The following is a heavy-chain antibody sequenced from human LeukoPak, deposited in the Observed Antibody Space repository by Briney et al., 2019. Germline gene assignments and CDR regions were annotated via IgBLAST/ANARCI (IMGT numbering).Heavy chain of an antibody. CDR3: ARDGDSAVATRVFDY. D-gene: IGHD5-18*01. V-gene: IGHV3-33*01. J-gene: IGHJ4*02. Sequence: TGGSLRLSCAASGFTFSSYGIHWVRQAPGKGLEWAAVIWYDGSNKYYADSVKGRFTISRDNSKNTLYLQMNSLRVEDTAVYYCARDGDSAVATRVFDYWGQGTLVTVSS. CDR2: IWYDGSNK. CDR1: GFTFSSYG.